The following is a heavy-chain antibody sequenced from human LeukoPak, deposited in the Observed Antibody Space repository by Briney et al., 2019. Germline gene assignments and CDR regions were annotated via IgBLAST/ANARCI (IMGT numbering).Heavy chain of an antibody. CDR1: GFTFSSYS. V-gene: IGHV3-21*01. CDR3: ARGEVVVVPAALDY. D-gene: IGHD2-2*01. CDR2: ISSSSSYI. J-gene: IGHJ4*02. Sequence: GGSLRLSCAASGFTFSSYSMNWVRQAPGKGLEWVSSISSSSSYIYYADSVKGRFTISRDNAKNSQYLQMNSLRAEDTAVYYCARGEVVVVPAALDYWGQGTLVTVSS.